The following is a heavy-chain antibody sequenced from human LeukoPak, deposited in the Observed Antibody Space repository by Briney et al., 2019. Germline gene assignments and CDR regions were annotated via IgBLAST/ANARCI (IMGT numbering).Heavy chain of an antibody. Sequence: ASVKVSCKVSGYTLTELSMHWVRQAPGNGLEWMGGFDPEDGETIYAQKFQGRVTMTEDTSTDTAYMELSSLRSEDTAVYYCATAPGRYCSSTSCSNFDYWGQGTLVTVSS. CDR3: ATAPGRYCSSTSCSNFDY. V-gene: IGHV1-24*01. J-gene: IGHJ4*02. CDR2: FDPEDGET. D-gene: IGHD2-2*01. CDR1: GYTLTELS.